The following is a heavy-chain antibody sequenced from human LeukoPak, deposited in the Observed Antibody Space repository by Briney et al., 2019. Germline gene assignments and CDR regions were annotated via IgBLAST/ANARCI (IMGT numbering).Heavy chain of an antibody. CDR2: IRYDGSNK. Sequence: GGSLRLSCAASGFTFSSYGMHWVRQAPGKGLQWVAFIRYDGSNKYYADSVKGRFTISRDNSKNTLYLQMNSLRAEDTAVYYCAKWSLAGPDYYDSDHIPWGQGTLVTVSS. D-gene: IGHD3-22*01. V-gene: IGHV3-30*02. CDR1: GFTFSSYG. CDR3: AKWSLAGPDYYDSDHIP. J-gene: IGHJ5*02.